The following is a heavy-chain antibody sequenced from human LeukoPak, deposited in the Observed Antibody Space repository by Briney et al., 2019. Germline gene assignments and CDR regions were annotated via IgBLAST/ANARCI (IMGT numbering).Heavy chain of an antibody. Sequence: HTGGSLRLSCAASGFTFSSYAMSWVRQAPGKGLEWVSAIRGSGVTTYYADSVKGRFTISRDNSRTTLYLLMNSLRAEDTAVYYCAKDAAANVDYPYYFDYWGQGALVTVSS. J-gene: IGHJ4*02. CDR2: IRGSGVTT. CDR3: AKDAAANVDYPYYFDY. D-gene: IGHD4-11*01. CDR1: GFTFSSYA. V-gene: IGHV3-23*01.